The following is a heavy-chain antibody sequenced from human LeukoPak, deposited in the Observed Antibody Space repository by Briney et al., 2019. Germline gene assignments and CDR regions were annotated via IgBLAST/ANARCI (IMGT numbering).Heavy chain of an antibody. V-gene: IGHV4-59*01. CDR3: ARDSGSYNRYYYGMDV. CDR1: GGSISSYY. J-gene: IGHJ6*02. D-gene: IGHD1-26*01. Sequence: PSETLSLTCTVSGGSISSYYWSWIRQPPGKGLEWIGYIYYSGSTNYNPSLKSRVTISVDTSKNQFSLELSSVTAADTAVYYCARDSGSYNRYYYGMDVWGQGTTVTVSS. CDR2: IYYSGST.